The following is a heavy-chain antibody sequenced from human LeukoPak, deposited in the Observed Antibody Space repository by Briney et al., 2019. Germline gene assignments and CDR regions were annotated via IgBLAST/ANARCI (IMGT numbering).Heavy chain of an antibody. V-gene: IGHV4-59*01. Sequence: SETLSLTCTVSGASISDYYWSWIWQPPGKGLEWIGYIYDSGNTKYNSSLKGRITISVDTSKNQFSLKLSSVTAADTAVYYCASTTSGYSSGWYGILDYWGQGTLVTVSS. J-gene: IGHJ4*02. CDR2: IYDSGNT. D-gene: IGHD6-19*01. CDR3: ASTTSGYSSGWYGILDY. CDR1: GASISDYY.